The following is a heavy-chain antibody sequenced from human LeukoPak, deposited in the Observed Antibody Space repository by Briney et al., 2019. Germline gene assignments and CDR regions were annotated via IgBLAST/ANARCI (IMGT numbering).Heavy chain of an antibody. CDR1: GYTFTAYV. Sequence: ASVKVSCKASGYTFTAYVMHWVRQAPGQRLEWMGWINAGNGNTKYSQEFQGRVTTTRDTFANTIYMELSSLRAEDTAVYYCAKHDSDYYYDKYYFDYWGHGTLVTVSS. V-gene: IGHV1-3*03. J-gene: IGHJ4*01. CDR2: INAGNGNT. D-gene: IGHD5-12*01. CDR3: AKHDSDYYYDKYYFDY.